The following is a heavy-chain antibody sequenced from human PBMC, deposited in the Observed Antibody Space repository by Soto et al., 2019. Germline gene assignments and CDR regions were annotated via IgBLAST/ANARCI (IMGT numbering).Heavy chain of an antibody. CDR3: ARSLRRKYNWFDP. CDR1: GYSFTSYW. Sequence: PGESLKISCKVSGYSFTSYWISWVRQMPGKGLEWMGRIDPSGSYTNYSPSFQGHVTISADKSISTAYLQWSSLKASDTAMYYCARSLRRKYNWFDPWGQGNRVTV. J-gene: IGHJ5*02. V-gene: IGHV5-10-1*01. CDR2: IDPSGSYT.